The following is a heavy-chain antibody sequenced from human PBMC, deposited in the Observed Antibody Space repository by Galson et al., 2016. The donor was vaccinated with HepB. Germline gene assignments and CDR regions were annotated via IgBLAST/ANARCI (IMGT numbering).Heavy chain of an antibody. D-gene: IGHD3-10*01. CDR2: IYTDGET. CDR3: VRYRFFFGSGSYSLRRGYYHGMDV. J-gene: IGHJ6*02. Sequence: SLRLSCAVSGFTVSTYYMSWVRQAPGKGLEWVSVIYTDGETHFADSVKGRFSISRDISRNTLYLQMNSLRVEDTALYYCVRYRFFFGSGSYSLRRGYYHGMDVWGQGTTVTVSS. V-gene: IGHV3-53*05. CDR1: GFTVSTYY.